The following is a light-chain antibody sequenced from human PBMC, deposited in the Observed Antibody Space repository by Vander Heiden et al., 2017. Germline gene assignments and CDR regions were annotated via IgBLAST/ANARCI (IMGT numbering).Light chain of an antibody. CDR3: QSYDSSLSGSV. V-gene: IGLV1-40*01. Sequence: QSVLTQPPSVSGPPGQRVTISCTGSSSNIGAGYDVHWYERLPGTAPKLLIYANNNRPSGVPDRFSGSKSGTSASLAITGLQAEDEADYYCQSYDSSLSGSVFGGGTKLTVL. CDR2: ANN. CDR1: SSNIGAGYD. J-gene: IGLJ3*02.